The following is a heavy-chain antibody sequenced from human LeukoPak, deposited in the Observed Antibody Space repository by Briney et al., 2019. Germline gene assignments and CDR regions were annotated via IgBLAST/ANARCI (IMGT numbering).Heavy chain of an antibody. D-gene: IGHD5-18*01. V-gene: IGHV4-34*01. CDR3: ARGRGYSYGF. J-gene: IGHJ4*02. Sequence: SETLSLTCAVYGGSFSGYYWSWIRQPPGKGLEWIGEINHSGSTNYNPSLKSRVTISVDTSKNQFSLKLSSVTAADTAVYYCARGRGYSYGFWGQGTLVTVTS. CDR1: GGSFSGYY. CDR2: INHSGST.